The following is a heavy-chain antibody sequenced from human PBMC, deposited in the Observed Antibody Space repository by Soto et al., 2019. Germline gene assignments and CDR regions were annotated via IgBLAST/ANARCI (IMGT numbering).Heavy chain of an antibody. D-gene: IGHD3-22*01. V-gene: IGHV1-69*05. CDR1: GGTFSSYA. J-gene: IGHJ6*02. CDR2: IIPIFGTA. CDR3: ARRPRYDSSGYYLHHYYYYGMDV. Sequence: SVKVSCKASGGTFSSYAISWVRQAPGQGLEWMGGIIPIFGTANYAQKFQGRVTMTTDTFTSTAYMELRSLRSDDTAVYYCARRPRYDSSGYYLHHYYYYGMDVWGQGTTVTVSS.